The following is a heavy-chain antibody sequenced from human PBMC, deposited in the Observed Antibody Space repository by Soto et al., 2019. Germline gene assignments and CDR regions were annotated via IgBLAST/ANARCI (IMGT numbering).Heavy chain of an antibody. CDR3: AGEVASGC. CDR1: GFTVSSYG. D-gene: IGHD2-21*01. V-gene: IGHV3-30*03. J-gene: IGHJ4*02. Sequence: QVQLVESGGGVVQPGRSLRLSCAASGFTVSSYGMHWVRQAPGKGLEWVAVISRDGGTKYYADSVKGRFTISRDNSRNTLLLDMNSLSGDDWAVDYCAGEVASGCRGQGDLVTV. CDR2: ISRDGGTK.